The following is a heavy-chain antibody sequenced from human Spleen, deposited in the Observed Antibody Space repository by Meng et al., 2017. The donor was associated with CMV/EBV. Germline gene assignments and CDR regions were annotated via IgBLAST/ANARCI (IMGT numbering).Heavy chain of an antibody. CDR1: GGSISGGGYH. Sequence: SGGSISGGGYHWSWIRQHPGQGLEWIGYIYYSGRTYYNPSLKSRVTISVNTSKNQFSLKVTSVTVADTAVYYCGRLAAEGATPFFDYWGQGILVTVSS. CDR2: IYYSGRT. V-gene: IGHV4-31*02. CDR3: GRLAAEGATPFFDY. J-gene: IGHJ4*02. D-gene: IGHD1-26*01.